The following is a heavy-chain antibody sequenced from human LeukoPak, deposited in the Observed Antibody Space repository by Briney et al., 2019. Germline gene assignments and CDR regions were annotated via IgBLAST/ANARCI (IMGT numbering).Heavy chain of an antibody. D-gene: IGHD6-13*01. CDR3: AKDSVGSAGTIDS. CDR1: GFTFEDYA. Sequence: GGSLRLSCVASGFTFEDYAMDWVRQAPGKGLEWVSGINWNSGNIAYADSAKGRFTISRDNARKSLHLQMSSLRAEDTALYYCAKDSVGSAGTIDSWGQGTLVTVSS. CDR2: INWNSGNI. J-gene: IGHJ4*02. V-gene: IGHV3-9*01.